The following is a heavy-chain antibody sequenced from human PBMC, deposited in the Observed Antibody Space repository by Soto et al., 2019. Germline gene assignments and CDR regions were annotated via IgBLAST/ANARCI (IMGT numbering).Heavy chain of an antibody. D-gene: IGHD2-8*01. J-gene: IGHJ4*02. Sequence: QVQLVESGGGVVQPGRSLRLSCAASGFPFNSYNMHWVRQAPGKGLEWVAFISYDGSNKYYADSVKGRFTISRDNSKNTLFQQMNSLRAEDTGIFYCAKDKGVTALKYYFDYWGQGTLVTVSS. CDR1: GFPFNSYN. V-gene: IGHV3-30*18. CDR2: ISYDGSNK. CDR3: AKDKGVTALKYYFDY.